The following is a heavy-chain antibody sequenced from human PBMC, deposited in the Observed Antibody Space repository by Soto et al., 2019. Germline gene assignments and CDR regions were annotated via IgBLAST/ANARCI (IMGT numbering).Heavy chain of an antibody. D-gene: IGHD6-19*01. J-gene: IGHJ4*02. CDR1: GGSVSSGHFY. CDR3: ARSGSGSGWL. CDR2: IYYSGST. V-gene: IGHV4-61*01. Sequence: QVQLQESGPGLVKPSETLSLTCTVSGGSVSSGHFYWSWIXQPPGKGLEWIGYIYYSGSTKYNPSLRSRVTILVDTSKNQFSLKLTSVTAADTAVYYCARSGSGSGWLGGQGTLVTVSS.